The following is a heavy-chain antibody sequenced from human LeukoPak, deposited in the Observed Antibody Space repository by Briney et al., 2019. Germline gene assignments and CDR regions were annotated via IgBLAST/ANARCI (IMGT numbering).Heavy chain of an antibody. CDR2: IIPIFGTA. D-gene: IGHD6-19*01. Sequence: SVKVSCKASGGTLSNYAFTWVRQAPGQGLEWMGGIIPIFGTANYAQNFQGRVTITADKATSTAYMELSSLRSEDTAVYYCARVFGSSGWYHWFDPWGQGTLVTVSS. CDR1: GGTLSNYA. V-gene: IGHV1-69*06. CDR3: ARVFGSSGWYHWFDP. J-gene: IGHJ5*02.